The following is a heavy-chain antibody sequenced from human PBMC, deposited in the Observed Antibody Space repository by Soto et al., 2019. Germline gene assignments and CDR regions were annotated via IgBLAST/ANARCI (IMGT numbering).Heavy chain of an antibody. Sequence: QVQLVQSGAEVKKPGSSVKVSCKASGGTFSSYAISWVRQAPGQGLEWMGGIIPSFGTANYAQKFQGRVTITADETTSTAYMELSRLRSEDTAVYYCARGHDCTNGVCYNLGGNSFDPWGQGTLVTVSS. J-gene: IGHJ5*02. CDR2: IIPSFGTA. D-gene: IGHD2-8*01. CDR1: GGTFSSYA. CDR3: ARGHDCTNGVCYNLGGNSFDP. V-gene: IGHV1-69*01.